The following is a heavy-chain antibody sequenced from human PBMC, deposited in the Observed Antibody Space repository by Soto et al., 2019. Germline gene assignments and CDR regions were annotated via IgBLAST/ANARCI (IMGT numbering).Heavy chain of an antibody. Sequence: PSETLSLTCAVYGGSFSGYYWSWIRQPPGKGLEWIGEINHSGSTNYNPSLKSRVTISVDTSKNQFSLKLSSVTAADTAVYYCARGLRGPNYFDYWGQGTLVTVSS. J-gene: IGHJ4*02. CDR2: INHSGST. V-gene: IGHV4-34*01. CDR1: GGSFSGYY. CDR3: ARGLRGPNYFDY.